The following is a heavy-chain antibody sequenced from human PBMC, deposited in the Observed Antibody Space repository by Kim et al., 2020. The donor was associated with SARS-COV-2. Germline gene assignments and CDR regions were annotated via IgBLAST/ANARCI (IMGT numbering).Heavy chain of an antibody. J-gene: IGHJ6*02. CDR1: GGSISSSSYY. Sequence: SETLSLTCTVSGGSISSSSYYWGWIRQPPGKGLEWIGSIYYSGSTYYNPSLKSRVTISVDTSKNQFSLKLSSVTAADTAVYYFASTIVVVPAAMRYYYYYGMDVCGQGTTVTVSS. V-gene: IGHV4-39*01. CDR3: ASTIVVVPAAMRYYYYYGMDV. CDR2: IYYSGST. D-gene: IGHD2-2*01.